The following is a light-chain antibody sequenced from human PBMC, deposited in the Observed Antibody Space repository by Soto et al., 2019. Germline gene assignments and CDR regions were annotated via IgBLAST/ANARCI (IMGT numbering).Light chain of an antibody. CDR2: GAS. CDR1: QSVSSSY. V-gene: IGKV3-20*01. Sequence: ERVMTQSPATLSVSPGERVTLSCRASQSVSSSYLAWYQQKPGQAPRLLIYGASSRATGIPDRFSGSGSGTDFTLTISRLEPDDFAVYYCQQHGTSPITFGQGTRLEIK. J-gene: IGKJ5*01. CDR3: QQHGTSPIT.